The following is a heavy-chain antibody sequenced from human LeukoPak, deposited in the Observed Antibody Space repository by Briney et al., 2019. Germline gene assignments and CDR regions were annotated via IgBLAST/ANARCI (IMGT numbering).Heavy chain of an antibody. D-gene: IGHD5-24*01. Sequence: GGSLRLSCAASGLTFRNYAMSWGRQAPGEGLEWVSVIHGGGDNAYYANSVKGRFTISRDNSRNTLSLQMNSLRAEDTALYFCAKVPETSSNYFFDYWGQGTLVTVSS. CDR3: AKVPETSSNYFFDY. CDR1: GLTFRNYA. CDR2: IHGGGDNA. V-gene: IGHV3-23*01. J-gene: IGHJ4*02.